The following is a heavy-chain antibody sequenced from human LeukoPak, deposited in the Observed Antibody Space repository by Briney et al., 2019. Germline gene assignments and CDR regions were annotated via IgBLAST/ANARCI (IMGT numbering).Heavy chain of an antibody. V-gene: IGHV1-8*02. J-gene: IGHJ4*02. CDR1: GYTFTNYD. Sequence: GASVKVSCKASGYTFTNYDINWVRQAAGQGLEWMGWMNPNSGNTGYAQKFQGRVTMTRDTSLNTAYMELSSLRSEDTAVYYCARGSSSSWGGRDDCWGQGTLVTVSS. CDR2: MNPNSGNT. D-gene: IGHD2-2*01. CDR3: ARGSSSSWGGRDDC.